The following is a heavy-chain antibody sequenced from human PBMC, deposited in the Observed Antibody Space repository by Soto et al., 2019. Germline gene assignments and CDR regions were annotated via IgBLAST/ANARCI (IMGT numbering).Heavy chain of an antibody. V-gene: IGHV3-23*01. J-gene: IGHJ3*02. CDR1: GFTFSNYA. Sequence: EVQLLESGGGTVPPGGTLRRSCAAPGFTFSNYAMSWVRQAPGRGLEWVLAISGSGGSTYHADSVKGRFAISRDNCKNTLFLQMNSLRAEDTAMYYCAKDILKTGLDGFEIWGQGTMVTVSS. CDR2: ISGSGGST. CDR3: AKDILKTGLDGFEI. D-gene: IGHD1-1*01.